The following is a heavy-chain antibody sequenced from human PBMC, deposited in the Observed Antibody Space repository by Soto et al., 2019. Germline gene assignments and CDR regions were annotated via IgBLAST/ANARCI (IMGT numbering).Heavy chain of an antibody. V-gene: IGHV1-69*13. CDR3: ARDGFANMELGVVIILADDYYYGMDV. Sequence: SVKVSCKASGGTFSSYAISWVRQAPGQGLEWMGGIIPIFGTANYAQKFQGRVTITADESTSTAYMELSSLRSEDTAVYYCARDGFANMELGVVIILADDYYYGMDVWGQGTTVTVSS. CDR1: GGTFSSYA. J-gene: IGHJ6*02. CDR2: IIPIFGTA. D-gene: IGHD3-3*01.